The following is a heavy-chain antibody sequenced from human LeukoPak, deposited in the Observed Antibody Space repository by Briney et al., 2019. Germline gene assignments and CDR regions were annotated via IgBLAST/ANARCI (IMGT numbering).Heavy chain of an antibody. Sequence: GGSLRLSCAASGFTVSSTYMSWVRQAPGKGLEWVSVIYSGGSTYYADSVKGRFTISRDNSKNTLYIQMNSLRVEDTAVYYCARDYGGNIRGYFDYWGQGTLVTVSS. V-gene: IGHV3-66*01. CDR3: ARDYGGNIRGYFDY. CDR1: GFTVSSTY. CDR2: IYSGGST. D-gene: IGHD4-23*01. J-gene: IGHJ4*02.